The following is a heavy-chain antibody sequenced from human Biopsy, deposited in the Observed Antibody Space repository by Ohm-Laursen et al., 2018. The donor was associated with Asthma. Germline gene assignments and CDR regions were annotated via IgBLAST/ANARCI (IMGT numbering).Heavy chain of an antibody. CDR1: GYAFNSAG. J-gene: IGHJ6*02. D-gene: IGHD2-15*01. Sequence: SSVKVSCKASGYAFNSAGITWVRQAPGQGPEWMGWISVYNGNTKVAQKLQDRVTMITDTSTSTAYMEVRSLRSDDTAVYFCARAVDYSHYYGIDVWGQGTTVTVS. CDR2: ISVYNGNT. CDR3: ARAVDYSHYYGIDV. V-gene: IGHV1-18*01.